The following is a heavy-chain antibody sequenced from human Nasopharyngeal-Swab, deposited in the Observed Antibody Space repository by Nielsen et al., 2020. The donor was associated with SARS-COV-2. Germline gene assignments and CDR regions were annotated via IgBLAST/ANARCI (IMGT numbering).Heavy chain of an antibody. V-gene: IGHV1-18*01. CDR3: ARDGYSSSSVYYYYYYGMDV. J-gene: IGHJ6*02. CDR2: ISAYKGNT. Sequence: ARQAPGQGLEWMGWISAYKGNTNNAQKLQGRVTMTTDTTTSSAYMELRSLRSDATAVYYCARDGYSSSSVYYYYYYGMDVWGQGTTVTVSS. D-gene: IGHD6-6*01.